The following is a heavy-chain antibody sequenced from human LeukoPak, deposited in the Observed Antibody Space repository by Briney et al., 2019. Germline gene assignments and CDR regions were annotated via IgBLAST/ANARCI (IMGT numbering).Heavy chain of an antibody. Sequence: PGGSLRLSCAASGFTFSSYAMTWVRQAPGKGLERVSAISGSGDSTYYADSVKGRFTTSRDNSKNTLYLQMNSLRAEDTAVYYCAKDQGYYGSGSYKEYFQHWGQGTLVTVSS. CDR1: GFTFSSYA. CDR3: AKDQGYYGSGSYKEYFQH. V-gene: IGHV3-23*01. J-gene: IGHJ1*01. CDR2: ISGSGDST. D-gene: IGHD3-10*01.